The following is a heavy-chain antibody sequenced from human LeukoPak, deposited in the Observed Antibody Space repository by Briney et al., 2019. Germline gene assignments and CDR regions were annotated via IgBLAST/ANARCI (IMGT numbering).Heavy chain of an antibody. Sequence: GGSLRLSCAASGFTFSRSWMTWVRQAPGKGLEWVAVISYDGRNKYYADSVKGRFTISRDNSKNTLYLQMNSLRAEDTAVYYCAKDPVRGVTYYFDYWGQGTLVTVSS. CDR1: GFTFSRSW. J-gene: IGHJ4*02. CDR3: AKDPVRGVTYYFDY. V-gene: IGHV3-30*18. D-gene: IGHD3-10*01. CDR2: ISYDGRNK.